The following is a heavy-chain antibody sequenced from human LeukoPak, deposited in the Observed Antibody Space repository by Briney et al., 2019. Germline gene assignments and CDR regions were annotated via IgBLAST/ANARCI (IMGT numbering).Heavy chain of an antibody. CDR3: STRQCSGGSYYYFDS. CDR1: GCNFSNYW. V-gene: IGHV5-51*01. Sequence: GESLKISCKGFGCNFSNYWIGWVRQMPGKGLEWMGIIHPGDSSTRYSPSLQGQVTILSDKSINTAYLQWSSLKASDTAMYYCSTRQCSGGSYYYFDSWGQGTLVTVSS. D-gene: IGHD2-15*01. CDR2: IHPGDSST. J-gene: IGHJ4*02.